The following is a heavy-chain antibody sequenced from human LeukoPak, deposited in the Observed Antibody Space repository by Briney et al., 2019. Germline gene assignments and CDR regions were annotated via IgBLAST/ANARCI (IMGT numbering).Heavy chain of an antibody. CDR3: ARAGTPVYYYYMDV. V-gene: IGHV1-18*01. CDR1: GGTFSSYA. Sequence: GASVKVSCKASGGTFSSYAISWVRQAPGQGLEWMGWISTYNGNTNYAQKLQGRVTMTTDTSTSTAYMDLRSLRSDDTAVYYCARAGTPVYYYYMDVWGTGTTVTVSS. D-gene: IGHD1-7*01. J-gene: IGHJ6*03. CDR2: ISTYNGNT.